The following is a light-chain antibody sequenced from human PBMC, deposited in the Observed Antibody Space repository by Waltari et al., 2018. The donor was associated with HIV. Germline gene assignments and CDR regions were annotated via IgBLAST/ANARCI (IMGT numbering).Light chain of an antibody. CDR2: KTD. J-gene: IGLJ2*01. CDR3: AAWDDSLSGHVA. CDR1: SSNIGNNF. Sequence: QSALTQPPSASGTPGQRVTISCSGSSSNIGNNFVYWYQQILRTTPKLLIYKTDQRPSGFPDRFSGSKSGTSAALTISGLRSEDEADYFCAAWDDSLSGHVAFGGGTRVTVL. V-gene: IGLV1-47*01.